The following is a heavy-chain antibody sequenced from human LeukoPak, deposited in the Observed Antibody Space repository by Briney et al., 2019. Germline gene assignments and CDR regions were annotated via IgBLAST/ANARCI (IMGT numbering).Heavy chain of an antibody. J-gene: IGHJ6*02. Sequence: QSGGSLRLSCAASGFTFSSYWMHWVRQAPGKGLVWVSRINSDGSSTSYADSVKGRFTISRDNAKNTLYLQMNSLRAEDTAVYYCARERIPAASHYYYYGMDVWGQGTTVTVSS. CDR3: ARERIPAASHYYYYGMDV. CDR2: INSDGSST. V-gene: IGHV3-74*01. D-gene: IGHD2-2*01. CDR1: GFTFSSYW.